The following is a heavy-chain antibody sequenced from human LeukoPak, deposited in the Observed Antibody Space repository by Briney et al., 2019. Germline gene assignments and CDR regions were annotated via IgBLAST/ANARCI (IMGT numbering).Heavy chain of an antibody. D-gene: IGHD6-19*01. Sequence: GGSLRLSCAASGFTFSSYSMNWVRQAPGKGLEWVSGISSSSSYIYYADSMQGRFTISRDNAKNSLYLQMKSLGVEGTAVYYCARMFSSGWYRDYFDYWGQGTLVTVSS. CDR2: ISSSSSYI. J-gene: IGHJ4*02. V-gene: IGHV3-21*01. CDR3: ARMFSSGWYRDYFDY. CDR1: GFTFSSYS.